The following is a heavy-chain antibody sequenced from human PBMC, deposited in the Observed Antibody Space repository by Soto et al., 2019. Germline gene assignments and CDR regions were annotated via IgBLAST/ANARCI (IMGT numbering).Heavy chain of an antibody. D-gene: IGHD5-18*01. CDR3: ARDLGTAMVIPGRFDY. Sequence: GGSLRLSCAASGFTLSSYSMNWVRQAPGKGLEWVSSISSSSYIYYADSVKGRFTISRDNAKNSLYLQMNSLRAEDTAVYYCARDLGTAMVIPGRFDYWGQGTLVTVSS. V-gene: IGHV3-21*01. CDR1: GFTLSSYS. J-gene: IGHJ4*02. CDR2: ISSSSYI.